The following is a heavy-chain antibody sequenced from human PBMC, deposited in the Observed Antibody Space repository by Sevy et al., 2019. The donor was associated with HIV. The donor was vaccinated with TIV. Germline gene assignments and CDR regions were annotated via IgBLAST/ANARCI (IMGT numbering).Heavy chain of an antibody. V-gene: IGHV4-59*08. CDR1: GGSITSLY. Sequence: SETLSLTCTVSGGSITSLYWNWIRQPPGKGLEWIANIYYNGRINYNPSLKSRVTLSLDTSQNQFSLRLGSVTAADTAMYYCAGENARGRGYSWGQGTLVTVSS. CDR2: IYYNGRI. J-gene: IGHJ4*02. CDR3: AGENARGRGYS. D-gene: IGHD3-3*02.